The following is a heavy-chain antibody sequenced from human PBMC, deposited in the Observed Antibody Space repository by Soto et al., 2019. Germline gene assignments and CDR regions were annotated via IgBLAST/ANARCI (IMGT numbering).Heavy chain of an antibody. D-gene: IGHD6-6*01. CDR1: GFTFDDYA. V-gene: IGHV3-9*01. Sequence: PAGSLSLSCAASGFTFDDYAMHWVRQDPGKGLEWVSGISWNSGSIGYADSVKGRFTISRDNAKNSLYLQMNSLRAEDTALYYCAKDITSSSSRAHFDYWGQGTLVTVSS. CDR2: ISWNSGSI. J-gene: IGHJ4*02. CDR3: AKDITSSSSRAHFDY.